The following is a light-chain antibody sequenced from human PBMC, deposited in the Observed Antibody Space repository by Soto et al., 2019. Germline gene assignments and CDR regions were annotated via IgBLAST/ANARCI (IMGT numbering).Light chain of an antibody. CDR1: QSVSSSY. J-gene: IGKJ4*01. CDR3: QQYGSSRRT. CDR2: GAS. Sequence: EIVLTQSPGTLSLSPGERATLSCRASQSVSSSYLAWYQQKPGQAPRLLIYGASSRATGIPDRFSGSGSGTDFTRTSSRLEPEDFAGYYCQQYGSSRRTFGGGTKVEIK. V-gene: IGKV3-20*01.